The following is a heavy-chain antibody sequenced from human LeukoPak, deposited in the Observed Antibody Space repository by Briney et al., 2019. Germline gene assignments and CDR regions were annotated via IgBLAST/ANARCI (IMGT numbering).Heavy chain of an antibody. CDR3: ARDKLGNPFWY. CDR1: GFTVSHYY. V-gene: IGHV3-11*01. D-gene: IGHD7-27*01. Sequence: GGSLRLSCAASGFTVSHYYMSWIRQAPGKGLEWVSYISTSGSTTHYADSVKGRFTISRDNAKNSLYLQMNSLRAEDTAVYYCARDKLGNPFWYWGQGTLVTVSS. J-gene: IGHJ4*02. CDR2: ISTSGSTT.